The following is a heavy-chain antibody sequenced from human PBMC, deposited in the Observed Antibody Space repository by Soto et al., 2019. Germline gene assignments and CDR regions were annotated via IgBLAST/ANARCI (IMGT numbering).Heavy chain of an antibody. D-gene: IGHD2-15*01. CDR3: ARYAGLYCSGGSCYSTFDY. J-gene: IGHJ4*02. CDR2: FNTYTGNP. CDR1: GYSFTTYG. V-gene: IGHV7-4-1*02. Sequence: ASVKVSCKASGYSFTTYGMNWVPQAPGQGLEWMGWFNTYTGNPTYAQGFTGRFVFSMDTSASTAYLQISSLKAEDMAMYYCARYAGLYCSGGSCYSTFDYWGQGTLVTVSS.